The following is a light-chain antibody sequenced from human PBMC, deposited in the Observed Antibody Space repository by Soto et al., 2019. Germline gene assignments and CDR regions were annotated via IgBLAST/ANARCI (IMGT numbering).Light chain of an antibody. CDR1: QSLLYSSNNKTY. CDR3: QQYYSDFFT. CDR2: WAS. J-gene: IGKJ2*01. Sequence: DIVMTQSPDSLTVSLGERATINCKSSQSLLYSSNNKTYLAWYKHRPGQSPKMLIFWASARESGVPDRFAGSGSETDFTLNISSLQAEDAAIYYCQQYYSDFFTFGQGTRLEIK. V-gene: IGKV4-1*01.